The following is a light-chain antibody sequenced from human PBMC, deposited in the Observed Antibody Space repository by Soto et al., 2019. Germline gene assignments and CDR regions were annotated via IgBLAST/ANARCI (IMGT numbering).Light chain of an antibody. CDR2: ATS. CDR1: QSISNY. V-gene: IGKV3-11*01. Sequence: VLPQAPCTLPLSPGEGATLSCRASQSISNYLAWYQQKPGQAPRLLIYATSNRATGIPARFSGSGSGTDFTLTISSLEPEDFAVYYCQQHSSSPFTFGPGTKVDIK. CDR3: QQHSSSPFT. J-gene: IGKJ3*01.